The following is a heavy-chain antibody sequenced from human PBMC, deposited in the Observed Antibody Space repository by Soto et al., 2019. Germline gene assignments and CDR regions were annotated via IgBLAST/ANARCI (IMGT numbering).Heavy chain of an antibody. Sequence: EVQLVESGGGLVQPGRSLRLSCAASGFTFDDYAMHWVRQAPGKGLVWVSGISWNSGSIGYADSVKGRFTISRDNAKNSLYLQMNSLRAEDTALYYCAKDGGYSSGRYGAWGQGTLVTVSS. D-gene: IGHD6-19*01. CDR1: GFTFDDYA. CDR3: AKDGGYSSGRYGA. J-gene: IGHJ5*02. CDR2: ISWNSGSI. V-gene: IGHV3-9*01.